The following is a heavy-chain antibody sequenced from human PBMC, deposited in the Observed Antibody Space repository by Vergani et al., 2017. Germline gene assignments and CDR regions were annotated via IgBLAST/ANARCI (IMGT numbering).Heavy chain of an antibody. J-gene: IGHJ3*02. D-gene: IGHD3-22*01. Sequence: QVQLQQWGAGLLKPSETLSLTCAVYGGSFSGYYWSWIRQPPGKGLEWIGEINHSGSTNYNPSLKSRVTISVETSKNQFSLKLSFVTAADAAVYYCARGKTPPIVVVIGDAFDIWGQGTMVTVSS. CDR1: GGSFSGYY. V-gene: IGHV4-34*01. CDR3: ARGKTPPIVVVIGDAFDI. CDR2: INHSGST.